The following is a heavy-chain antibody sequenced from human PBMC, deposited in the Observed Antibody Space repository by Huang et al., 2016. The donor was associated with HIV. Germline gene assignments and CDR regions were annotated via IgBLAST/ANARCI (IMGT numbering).Heavy chain of an antibody. V-gene: IGHV1-8*01. Sequence: QIQLAQSGAEVKKPGASVKVSCKAFGYTFTNYDINWVRQASGQGLEWIGWMNPKSGNVGYTKKFQGRVAILRNSSINTSYLEVTSLTSEDTAVYYCARGFGINYNHEAFDVWGQGTMVTVSS. CDR2: MNPKSGNV. CDR3: ARGFGINYNHEAFDV. CDR1: GYTFTNYD. D-gene: IGHD3-10*01. J-gene: IGHJ3*01.